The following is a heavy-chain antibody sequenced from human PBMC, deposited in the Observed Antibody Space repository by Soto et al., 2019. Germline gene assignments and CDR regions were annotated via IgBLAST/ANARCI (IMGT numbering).Heavy chain of an antibody. CDR1: GGSFSGYY. J-gene: IGHJ6*02. CDR2: INHSGST. D-gene: IGHD4-17*01. Sequence: SDTLSLTCAVYGGSFSGYYWSWTRQPPGKGLEWIGEINHSGSTNYNPSLKSRVTISVDTSKNQFSLKLSSVTAADTAVYYRARPMTTVTTSQYYYYYGMDVWGQGTTVTVSS. CDR3: ARPMTTVTTSQYYYYYGMDV. V-gene: IGHV4-34*01.